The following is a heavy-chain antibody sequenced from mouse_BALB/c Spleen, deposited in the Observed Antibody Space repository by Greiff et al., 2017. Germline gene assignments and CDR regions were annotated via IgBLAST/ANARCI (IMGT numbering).Heavy chain of an antibody. J-gene: IGHJ3*01. D-gene: IGHD1-1*01. V-gene: IGHV14-3*02. Sequence: VQLQQSGAELVKPGASVKLSCTASGFNIKDTYMHWVKQRPEQGLEWIGRIDPANGNTKYDPKFQGKATITEDTSTNTAYLQLSSMTSEDTAVYCWASGYYGSGPWFAYWGQGTLVTVSA. CDR1: GFNIKDTY. CDR3: ASGYYGSGPWFAY. CDR2: IDPANGNT.